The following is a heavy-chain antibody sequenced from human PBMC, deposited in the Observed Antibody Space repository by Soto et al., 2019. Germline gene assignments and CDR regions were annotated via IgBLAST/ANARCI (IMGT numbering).Heavy chain of an antibody. CDR2: TYYRSKWCN. D-gene: IGHD1-7*01. Sequence: QVQLQQSGPGLVKPSQTLSLTCAISGDSVSSSSATWNWIRQSPSRGLEWLGRTYYRSKWCNDYAVSVKSRVTVNPDTSKNQFSLHLDSVTPEDTAVYYCARHITGTFDFWGQGILVTVSS. V-gene: IGHV6-1*01. CDR1: GDSVSSSSAT. J-gene: IGHJ4*02. CDR3: ARHITGTFDF.